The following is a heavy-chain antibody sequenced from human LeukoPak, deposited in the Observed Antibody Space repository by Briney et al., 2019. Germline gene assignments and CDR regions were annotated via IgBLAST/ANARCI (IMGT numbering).Heavy chain of an antibody. V-gene: IGHV1-69*13. CDR1: GYTFTSYG. CDR3: ARAPRDGYNANFDI. J-gene: IGHJ3*02. D-gene: IGHD5-24*01. CDR2: IIPIFGTA. Sequence: EASVKVSCKASGYTFTSYGISWVRQAPGQGLEWMGGIIPIFGTANYAQKFQGRVTITADESTSTAYMELSSLRSEDTAVYYCARAPRDGYNANFDIWGQGTMVTVSS.